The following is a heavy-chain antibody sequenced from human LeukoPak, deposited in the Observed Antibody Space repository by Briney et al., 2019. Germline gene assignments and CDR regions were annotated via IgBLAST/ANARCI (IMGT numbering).Heavy chain of an antibody. CDR1: GYTFTSYY. V-gene: IGHV1-46*01. D-gene: IGHD2-15*01. CDR2: INPSGGST. J-gene: IGHJ4*02. Sequence: SVKVSCKASGYTFTSYYMRWVRQAPGQGLEWMGIINPSGGSTSYAQKFQGRVTMTRDTSTSTVYMELSSLRSEDMAVYYCARDYLKVVVAGTAPSAGHMDYWGQGTLATVSS. CDR3: ARDYLKVVVAGTAPSAGHMDY.